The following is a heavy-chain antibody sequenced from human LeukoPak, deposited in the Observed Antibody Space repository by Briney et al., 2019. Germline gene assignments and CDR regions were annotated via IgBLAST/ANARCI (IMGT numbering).Heavy chain of an antibody. Sequence: PSETLSLTCAVYGGSFSGYYWSWIRQPPGKGLEWIGEINHSGSTNYNPSLKSRVTISVDTSKNQFSLKLSSVTAADTAVYYCARGEPNWNYSKGNAFDIWGQGTMVTVSS. D-gene: IGHD1-7*01. J-gene: IGHJ3*02. CDR3: ARGEPNWNYSKGNAFDI. V-gene: IGHV4-34*01. CDR2: INHSGST. CDR1: GGSFSGYY.